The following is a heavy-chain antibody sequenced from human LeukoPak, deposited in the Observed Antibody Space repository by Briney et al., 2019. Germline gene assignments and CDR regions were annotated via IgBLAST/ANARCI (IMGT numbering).Heavy chain of an antibody. D-gene: IGHD2-15*01. V-gene: IGHV3-23*01. CDR1: GFTFNNYA. CDR3: AKQLGYCSDGSCYFPY. J-gene: IGHJ4*02. Sequence: AGGSLRLSCAASGFTFNNYAMTWVRQAPGKGLEWVSVVSGSGDNTNYADSVKGRFTISRDNSKSTLCLQMNSLRAEDTAVYYCAKQLGYCSDGSCYFPYWGQGTLVTVSS. CDR2: VSGSGDNT.